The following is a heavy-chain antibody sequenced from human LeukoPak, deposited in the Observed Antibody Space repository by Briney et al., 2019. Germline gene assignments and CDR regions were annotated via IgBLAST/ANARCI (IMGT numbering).Heavy chain of an antibody. D-gene: IGHD3-10*01. CDR1: GYTFTSYG. Sequence: GASVKVSCKASGYTFTSYGISWVRQAPGQGLEWMGWISAYNGNTNYAQKLQGRVTMTTDTSTSTAYMELRSLRSDDTAVYYCARGPWAYGSGSYYTYYYYYGMDVWGQGTTVTVSS. CDR3: ARGPWAYGSGSYYTYYYYYGMDV. J-gene: IGHJ6*02. V-gene: IGHV1-18*01. CDR2: ISAYNGNT.